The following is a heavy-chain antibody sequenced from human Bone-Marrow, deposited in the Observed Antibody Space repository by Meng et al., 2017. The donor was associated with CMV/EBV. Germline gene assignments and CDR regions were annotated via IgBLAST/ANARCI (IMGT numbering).Heavy chain of an antibody. CDR2: ISYDGSNK. CDR3: AREEGGNILLVPASN. V-gene: IGHV3-30-3*01. J-gene: IGHJ4*02. CDR1: GFTFSSYA. Sequence: GESLKISCAASGFTFSSYAMHWVRQAPGKGLEWVAVISYDGSNKYYADSVKGRFTISRDNSKNTLYLQMNSLRSEDTAVYYCAREEGGNILLVPASNWGQGTLVTVSS. D-gene: IGHD2-2*01.